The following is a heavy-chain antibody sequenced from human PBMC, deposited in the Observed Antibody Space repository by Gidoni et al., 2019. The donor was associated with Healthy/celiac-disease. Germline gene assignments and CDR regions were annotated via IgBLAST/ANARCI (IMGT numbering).Heavy chain of an antibody. CDR1: GFSFISYS. CDR3: ARETRFDP. V-gene: IGHV3-48*01. Sequence: EVQLVESGGGLVQPVWSLRLSCAASGFSFISYSMNWVRQAQGKGLELVSYISSSSSTIYYAESVKGRFTISRDKAKNSLYLQMNRLRAEDTAVYYCARETRFDPWGQGTLVTVSS. J-gene: IGHJ5*02. CDR2: ISSSSSTI.